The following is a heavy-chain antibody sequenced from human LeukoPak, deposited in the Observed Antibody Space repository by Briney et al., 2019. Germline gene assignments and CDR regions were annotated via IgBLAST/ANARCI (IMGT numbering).Heavy chain of an antibody. CDR3: ARVHCTTTTCPPDY. D-gene: IGHD2-2*01. J-gene: IGHJ4*02. Sequence: GESLKISCKGSGYNFTTYWIGWVRQMPGKGLEWMGIIYPGDSDTTYSPSFQGQVTISADKSISTAYLRWSSLKASDTAMYYCARVHCTTTTCPPDYWGQGTLVPVSS. V-gene: IGHV5-51*01. CDR1: GYNFTTYW. CDR2: IYPGDSDT.